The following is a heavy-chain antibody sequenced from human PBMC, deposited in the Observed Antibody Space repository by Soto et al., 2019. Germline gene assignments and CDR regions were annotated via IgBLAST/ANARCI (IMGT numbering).Heavy chain of an antibody. D-gene: IGHD2-8*01. Sequence: LRLSCAASGFTFSTYSINWVRQAPGKGLEWISYISDNSSVIYYADAVKGRFTISRDNAKNSLYLQMNSLRDEDTAVYYCARDRDAYCSKGICSGPYFDYWGQGTLVTVSS. V-gene: IGHV3-48*02. CDR3: ARDRDAYCSKGICSGPYFDY. J-gene: IGHJ4*02. CDR1: GFTFSTYS. CDR2: ISDNSSVI.